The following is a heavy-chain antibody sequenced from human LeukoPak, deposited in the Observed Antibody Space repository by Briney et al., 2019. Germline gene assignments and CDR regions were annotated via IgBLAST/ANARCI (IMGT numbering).Heavy chain of an antibody. CDR3: AKDTDTAMVVAGEAFDI. J-gene: IGHJ3*02. D-gene: IGHD5-18*01. Sequence: PGGSLRLSCAASGFTFSSYAMSWVRQAPGKGLEWVSAISGSGGSTYYADSVKGRFTISRDNSKNTLYLQMNSLRAEDTAVYYCAKDTDTAMVVAGEAFDIWGQGTMVTVSS. CDR1: GFTFSSYA. V-gene: IGHV3-23*01. CDR2: ISGSGGST.